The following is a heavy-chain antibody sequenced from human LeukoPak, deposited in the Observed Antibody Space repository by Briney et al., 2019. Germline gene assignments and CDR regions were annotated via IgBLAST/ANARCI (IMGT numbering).Heavy chain of an antibody. V-gene: IGHV3-74*01. Sequence: GGSLRLSRAASGFTFTSYWMYWVRQGPGKGLVWVSRINNDGSGTTYADSVKGRFTISRDNAKNTLYLQMNSLRAEDTAVYYCARGYTTSGRAYWGQGTLVTVSS. CDR2: INNDGSGT. CDR3: ARGYTTSGRAY. J-gene: IGHJ4*02. D-gene: IGHD3-10*01. CDR1: GFTFTSYW.